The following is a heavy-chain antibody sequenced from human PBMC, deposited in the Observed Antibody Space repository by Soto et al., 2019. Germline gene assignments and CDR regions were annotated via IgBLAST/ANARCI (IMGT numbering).Heavy chain of an antibody. CDR3: ALALGPTTGLDY. CDR1: GASTVSHYH. V-gene: IGHV4-31*02. D-gene: IGHD1-26*01. CDR2: IFNSGTT. Sequence: SETLSLTCSVSGASTVSHYHWTWIRQPPGKGLEWMGYIFNSGTTFYNPSLTSRLSISMDTSGNHFSLELRSVTAADTAVYYCALALGPTTGLDYWGQGTPVTVS. J-gene: IGHJ4*02.